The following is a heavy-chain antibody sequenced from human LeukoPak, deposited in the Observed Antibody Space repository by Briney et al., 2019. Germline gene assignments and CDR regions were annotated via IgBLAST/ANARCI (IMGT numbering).Heavy chain of an antibody. D-gene: IGHD6-19*01. CDR2: ISPSGGST. CDR1: GYTFTSYY. CDR3: AREGDLAVAGMIFLNWFDP. J-gene: IGHJ5*02. V-gene: IGHV1-46*01. Sequence: ASVKVSCKASGYTFTSYYMHWVRQAPGQGLEWMGIISPSGGSTSYAQKFQGRVTITADESTSTAYMELSSLRSEDTAVYYCAREGDLAVAGMIFLNWFDPWGQGTLVTVSS.